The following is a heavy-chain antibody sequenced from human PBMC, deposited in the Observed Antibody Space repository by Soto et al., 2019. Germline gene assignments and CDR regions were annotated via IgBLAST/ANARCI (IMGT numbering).Heavy chain of an antibody. CDR3: ARWQCEWCMRQYYYGMDV. V-gene: IGHV1-18*01. CDR1: GYTFTSYG. CDR2: ISAYNGNT. Sequence: QVQLVQSGAEVKKPGASVKVSCKASGYTFTSYGLSWVRQAPGQGLAWMGWISAYNGNTNYAQKLQGRVTMTTDTSTSTAYMELRSMRSDDPAVYYCARWQCEWCMRQYYYGMDVWGQGTTVTVSS. J-gene: IGHJ6*02. D-gene: IGHD2-8*01.